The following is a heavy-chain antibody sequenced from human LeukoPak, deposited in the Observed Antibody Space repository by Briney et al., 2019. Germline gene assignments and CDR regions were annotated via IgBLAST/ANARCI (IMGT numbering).Heavy chain of an antibody. J-gene: IGHJ4*02. CDR3: ATQPCGGGSCYLGH. V-gene: IGHV3-30-3*01. CDR1: GFTFSNYA. Sequence: PGGSLRLSCVASGFTFSNYAMHWVRQAPGKGLEWVAVISYDGSNKFYAVSLKGRLSISRDNSMNTLYLQMNTLRAEDTAVYYCATQPCGGGSCYLGHWGQGTVVTLSS. D-gene: IGHD2-15*01. CDR2: ISYDGSNK.